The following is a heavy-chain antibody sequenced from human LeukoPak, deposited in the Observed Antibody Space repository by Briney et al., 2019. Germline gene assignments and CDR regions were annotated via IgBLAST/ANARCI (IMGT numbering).Heavy chain of an antibody. J-gene: IGHJ5*02. Sequence: SETLSLTCTVSGGSISGSSYYWGWIRQPPGKGLEWIGSIYYSGSTYYNPSLKSRVTISVDTSKNQFSLKLSSVTAADTAVYYCARQWELHYNWFDPWGQGTLVTVSS. D-gene: IGHD1-26*01. CDR3: ARQWELHYNWFDP. V-gene: IGHV4-39*01. CDR1: GGSISGSSYY. CDR2: IYYSGST.